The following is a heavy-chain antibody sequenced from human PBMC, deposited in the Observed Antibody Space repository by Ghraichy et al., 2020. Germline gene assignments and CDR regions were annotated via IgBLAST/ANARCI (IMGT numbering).Heavy chain of an antibody. Sequence: ASVKVSCKASGYTFTSYDINWVRQATGQGLEWMGWMNPNSGNTGYAQKFQGRVTMTRNTSISTAYMELSSLRSEDTAVYYCARGPVLRFLEWLTQPFDYWGQGTLVTVSS. CDR1: GYTFTSYD. J-gene: IGHJ4*02. CDR3: ARGPVLRFLEWLTQPFDY. V-gene: IGHV1-8*01. CDR2: MNPNSGNT. D-gene: IGHD3-3*01.